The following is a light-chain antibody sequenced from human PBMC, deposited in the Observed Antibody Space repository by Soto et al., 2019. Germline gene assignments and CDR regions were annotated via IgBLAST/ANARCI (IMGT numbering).Light chain of an antibody. CDR2: RAS. Sequence: DIQMTQSPSNLSASLGDRVTITCRASQSISAWLAWYQQKPGKAPKILIYRASSLETGVPSRFSGSGSGTEFTLTISSLQPDDFATYYCQQYESFPWTFGQGTKVDI. CDR3: QQYESFPWT. J-gene: IGKJ1*01. V-gene: IGKV1-5*03. CDR1: QSISAW.